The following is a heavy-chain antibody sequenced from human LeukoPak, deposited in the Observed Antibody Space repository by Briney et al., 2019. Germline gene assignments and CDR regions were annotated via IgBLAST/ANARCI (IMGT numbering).Heavy chain of an antibody. Sequence: VASVKVSCKASGYTFTGYYMHWVRQAPGQGLEWMGWINPNSGNTGYAQKFQDRVTMTRNTSISTAYMELSSLRSEDTAVYCCARGILWFGDDVWGKGTTVTISS. D-gene: IGHD3-10*01. CDR3: ARGILWFGDDV. CDR2: INPNSGNT. CDR1: GYTFTGYY. J-gene: IGHJ6*04. V-gene: IGHV1-8*02.